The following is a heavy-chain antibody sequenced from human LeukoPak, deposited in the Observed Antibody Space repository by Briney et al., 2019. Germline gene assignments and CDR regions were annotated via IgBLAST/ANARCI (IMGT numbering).Heavy chain of an antibody. Sequence: ASVKVSRKASGYTFTGYYMHWVRQAPGQGLEWMGWINPNSGDTNYAQKFQGRVTVTRDTSISTAYMELSRLRSDDTAVYYCARVGSSGWYVHPTLDYWGQGTLLTVSS. CDR1: GYTFTGYY. V-gene: IGHV1-2*02. J-gene: IGHJ4*02. D-gene: IGHD6-19*01. CDR2: INPNSGDT. CDR3: ARVGSSGWYVHPTLDY.